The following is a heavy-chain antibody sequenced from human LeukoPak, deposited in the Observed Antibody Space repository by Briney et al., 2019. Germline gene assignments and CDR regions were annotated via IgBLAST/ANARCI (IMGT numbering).Heavy chain of an antibody. CDR2: ISWNSGSI. J-gene: IGHJ4*02. V-gene: IGHV3-9*01. CDR3: AKDHYYGSGSYYTYFDY. Sequence: GRSLRLSCAASGFTFSSYGMHWVRQAPGKGLEWVSGISWNSGSIGYADSVKGRFTISRDNAKNSLYLQMNSLRAEDTALYYCAKDHYYGSGSYYTYFDYWGQGTLVTVSS. D-gene: IGHD3-10*01. CDR1: GFTFSSYG.